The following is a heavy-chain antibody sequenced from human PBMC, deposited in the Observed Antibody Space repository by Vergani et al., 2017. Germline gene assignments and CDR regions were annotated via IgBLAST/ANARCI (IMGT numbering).Heavy chain of an antibody. CDR3: ARKHISNYYDSSGYYYMGYYYGMDV. CDR1: GFTFTSYG. J-gene: IGHJ6*02. D-gene: IGHD3-22*01. Sequence: EVQLLESGGGLVQPGESLRLSCTVSGFTFTSYGISWVRQAPGKGLEWVSGISASGGSTYYTDSVMGRFTISRDNAKNSLYLQMNSLRAEDTAAYYCARKHISNYYDSSGYYYMGYYYGMDVWGQGP. CDR2: ISASGGST. V-gene: IGHV3-23*01.